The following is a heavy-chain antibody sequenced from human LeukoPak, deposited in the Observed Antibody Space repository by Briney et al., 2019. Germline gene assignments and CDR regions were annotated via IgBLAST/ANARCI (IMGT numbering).Heavy chain of an antibody. V-gene: IGHV4-34*01. D-gene: IGHD1-14*01. CDR1: GGSFRGYF. CDR3: AGGDTAARMGY. Sequence: SETLSLTSALYGGSFRGYFSSWIRPPPGTGLEWIGEIHQSGSTYYNPSLKSRVTISVDTSKNQFSLKLTSVTAADTAVYFCAGGDTAARMGYWGQGTLVTVSS. J-gene: IGHJ4*02. CDR2: IHQSGST.